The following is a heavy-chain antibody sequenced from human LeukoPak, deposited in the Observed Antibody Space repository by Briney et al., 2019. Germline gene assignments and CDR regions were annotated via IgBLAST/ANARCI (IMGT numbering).Heavy chain of an antibody. CDR2: IKEDGNEK. J-gene: IGHJ4*02. Sequence: GGSLRLSCAASGFTFSRFAMSWVRQAPGKGLEWVANIKEDGNEKFYVDSVKGRFTISRDNAENSLYLQMNSLRAEDTAVYYCARDKYESRGWDFDYWGQGTLVTVSS. D-gene: IGHD3-22*01. CDR1: GFTFSRFA. V-gene: IGHV3-7*04. CDR3: ARDKYESRGWDFDY.